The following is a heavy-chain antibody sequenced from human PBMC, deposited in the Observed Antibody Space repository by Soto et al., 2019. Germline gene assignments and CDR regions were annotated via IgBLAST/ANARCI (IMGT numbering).Heavy chain of an antibody. Sequence: PGGSLRLSCAASGFTFSSYWMSWVRQAPGKGLEWVANIKQDGSEKYYVDSVKGRFTISRDNAKNSLYLQMNSLRAEDTAVYYCAKDLKVSGGFHGSLNYYYGMDVWGQGTTVTVSS. CDR2: IKQDGSEK. V-gene: IGHV3-7*01. D-gene: IGHD3-10*01. CDR3: AKDLKVSGGFHGSLNYYYGMDV. J-gene: IGHJ6*02. CDR1: GFTFSSYW.